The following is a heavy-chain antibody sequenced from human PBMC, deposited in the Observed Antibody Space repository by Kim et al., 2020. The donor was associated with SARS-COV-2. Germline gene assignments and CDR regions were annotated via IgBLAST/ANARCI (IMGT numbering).Heavy chain of an antibody. J-gene: IGHJ4*02. CDR2: GET. D-gene: IGHD3-9*01. CDR3: ATEDILSH. V-gene: IGHV1-24*01. Sequence: GETIDAQKFQGRVTMTEDTSTDTAYMELSSLRSEDSAVYYCATEDILSHWGQGTLVTVSS.